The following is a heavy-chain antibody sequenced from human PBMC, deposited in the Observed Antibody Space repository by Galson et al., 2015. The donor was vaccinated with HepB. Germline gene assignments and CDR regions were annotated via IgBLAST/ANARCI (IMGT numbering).Heavy chain of an antibody. CDR2: IKQDGSHK. V-gene: IGHV3-7*01. D-gene: IGHD3-22*01. CDR1: GFTFSNYW. J-gene: IGHJ4*02. Sequence: SLRLSCAASGFTFSNYWMSWVRQTPGKGLEWVAKIKQDGSHKYYVDSVKGRFTISRDNAKNSLYLQMNSLRAEDTAMYFCARNNYDTNSYYGNWVQGTLVTVSS. CDR3: ARNNYDTNSYYGN.